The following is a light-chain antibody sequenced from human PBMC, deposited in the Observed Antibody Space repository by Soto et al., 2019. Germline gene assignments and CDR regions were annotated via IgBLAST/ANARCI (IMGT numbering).Light chain of an antibody. J-gene: IGKJ2*01. Sequence: DIQMTQSPSTLSASVGDRVTITCRASQSISPWLAWYQQKPGKAPKILIYKASSLECGVPSRFSGSDSGTEFTLTISSLQPDDFATYYCQQYKTYSRTFGQGTKLEIK. CDR1: QSISPW. V-gene: IGKV1-5*03. CDR3: QQYKTYSRT. CDR2: KAS.